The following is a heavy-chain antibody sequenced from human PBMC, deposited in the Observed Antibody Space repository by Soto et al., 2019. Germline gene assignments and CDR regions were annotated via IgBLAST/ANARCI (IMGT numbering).Heavy chain of an antibody. D-gene: IGHD3-16*02. Sequence: GASVKVSCKASGYTFTSYAMHCVRQAPGQRLEWMGWINAGNGNTKYSQKFQGRVTITRDTSASTAYMELSSLRSEDTAVYYCARCGNYDYVWGSYRPGPIDYWGQGTLVTVSS. J-gene: IGHJ4*02. CDR3: ARCGNYDYVWGSYRPGPIDY. V-gene: IGHV1-3*01. CDR2: INAGNGNT. CDR1: GYTFTSYA.